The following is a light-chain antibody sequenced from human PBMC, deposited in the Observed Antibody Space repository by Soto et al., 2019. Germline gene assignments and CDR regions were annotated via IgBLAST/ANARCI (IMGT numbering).Light chain of an antibody. Sequence: QSVLTQPPSVSAAPGQKVTISCSGSSSNIGNNYVSWYQQLPGTAPKLLIYDSNKRPSGFPDRFSGSKSGTSATLGITGLQTGDEAGYYCGTWDNSLSAVVFGGGTKLTVL. CDR2: DSN. V-gene: IGLV1-51*01. J-gene: IGLJ2*01. CDR1: SSNIGNNY. CDR3: GTWDNSLSAVV.